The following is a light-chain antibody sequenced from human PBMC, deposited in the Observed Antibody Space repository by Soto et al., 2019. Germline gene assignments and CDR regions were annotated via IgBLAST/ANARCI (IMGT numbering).Light chain of an antibody. V-gene: IGLV2-14*01. Sequence: QSALTQPASVSGSPGQSITISCTGTSSDVGGYNYVSWYQQHPAKAPKLMIYEVSNRPSGVSHRFSGSKSGSTASLTISGLQAEDEADYYCFSYTTISTLGFGGGTKRTVL. CDR2: EVS. CDR3: FSYTTISTLG. J-gene: IGLJ3*02. CDR1: SSDVGGYNY.